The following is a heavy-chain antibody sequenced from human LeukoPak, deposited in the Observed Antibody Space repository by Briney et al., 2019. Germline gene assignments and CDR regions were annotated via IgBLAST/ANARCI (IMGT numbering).Heavy chain of an antibody. V-gene: IGHV3-48*03. CDR3: ARGITYSSSWYSHYYYMDV. CDR1: GFTFSSYE. Sequence: GGSLRLSCAASGFTFSSYEMNWVRQAPGKGLEWVSYISSSGSTIYYADSVKGRFTISRDNAKNSLYLQMNSLRAEDTALYYCARGITYSSSWYSHYYYMDVWGKGTTVTVSS. J-gene: IGHJ6*03. D-gene: IGHD6-13*01. CDR2: ISSSGSTI.